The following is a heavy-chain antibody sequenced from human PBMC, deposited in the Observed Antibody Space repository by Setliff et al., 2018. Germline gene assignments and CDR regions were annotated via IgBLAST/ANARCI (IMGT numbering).Heavy chain of an antibody. V-gene: IGHV1-69*10. J-gene: IGHJ3*02. CDR3: ARVRESGKLLSNAFDI. CDR2: IIPILGIA. D-gene: IGHD1-26*01. Sequence: SVKVSCKASGGTFSSYAISWVRQAPGQGLEWMGGIIPILGIANYAQKFQGRVTITADKSTSTAYMELSSLRSEDTAVYYCARVRESGKLLSNAFDIWGQGTMVTVSS. CDR1: GGTFSSYA.